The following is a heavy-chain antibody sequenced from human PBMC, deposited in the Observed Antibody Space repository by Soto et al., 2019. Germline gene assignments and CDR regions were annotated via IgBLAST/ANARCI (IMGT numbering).Heavy chain of an antibody. Sequence: GGSLRLSCAASGFTFSSYGMHWVRQAPGKGLEWVAVISYDGSNKYYADSVKGRFTISRDNSKNTLYLQMNSLRAEDTAVYYCAKEGVSVVRGVFLNWFDPWGQGTLVTVSS. J-gene: IGHJ5*02. V-gene: IGHV3-30*18. CDR2: ISYDGSNK. CDR1: GFTFSSYG. D-gene: IGHD3-10*01. CDR3: AKEGVSVVRGVFLNWFDP.